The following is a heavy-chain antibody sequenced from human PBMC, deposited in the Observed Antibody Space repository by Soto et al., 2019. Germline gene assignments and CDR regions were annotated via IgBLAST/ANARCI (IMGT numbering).Heavy chain of an antibody. CDR3: ARHDYSDRALDL. CDR1: GGSVGSGAYY. V-gene: IGHV4-61*08. Sequence: SETLSLTCIVSGGSVGSGAYYWSWIRQPPGNALEWVGYIQYSGDTNYNSSLKSRVTISVEMSRNRFSLKLTSVTASDTAFYYCARHDYSDRALDLWGQGTMVPVSS. J-gene: IGHJ3*01. D-gene: IGHD3-22*01. CDR2: IQYSGDT.